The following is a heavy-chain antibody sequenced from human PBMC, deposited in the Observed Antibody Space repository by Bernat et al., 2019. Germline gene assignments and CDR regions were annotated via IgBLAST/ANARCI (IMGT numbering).Heavy chain of an antibody. CDR3: ARVPPPNWFDP. CDR1: GGSISSGDYY. J-gene: IGHJ5*02. CDR2: IYYSVST. Sequence: QVQLQESGPGLVKPSQTLSLTCTVSGGSISSGDYYWSWIRQPPGKGLEWSGYIYYSVSTYYNPSLKSRVTISVDTSKNQFSLNLSSVTAADTAVYYCARVPPPNWFDPWGQGTLVTVSS. V-gene: IGHV4-30-4*01.